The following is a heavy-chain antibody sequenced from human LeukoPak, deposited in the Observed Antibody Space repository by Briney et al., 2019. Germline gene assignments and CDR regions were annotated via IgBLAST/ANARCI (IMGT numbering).Heavy chain of an antibody. J-gene: IGHJ4*02. CDR2: IYTSGST. Sequence: PSQTLSLTCTVYGGSISSGSYYWSWIRQPAGKGLEWIGRIYTSGSTNYNPSLRSRVTISVDTSKNQFSLKLSSVTAADTAVYYCASTTSSIAARWDYFDYWGQGTLVTVSS. D-gene: IGHD6-6*01. V-gene: IGHV4-61*02. CDR1: GGSISSGSYY. CDR3: ASTTSSIAARWDYFDY.